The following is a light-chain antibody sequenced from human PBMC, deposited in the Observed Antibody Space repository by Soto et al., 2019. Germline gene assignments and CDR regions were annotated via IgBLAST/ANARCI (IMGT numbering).Light chain of an antibody. CDR3: QHYNNWPPWT. CDR1: QSVRSN. CDR2: GAS. J-gene: IGKJ1*01. V-gene: IGKV3-15*01. Sequence: EIVMTQSPATLSVSPGERATLSCGASQSVRSNLAWYQQKPGQAPRLLIYGASTRATGVPARFSGSGSGTAFTLTISILQSEDFAVYYCQHYNNWPPWTFGQGTKVGIK.